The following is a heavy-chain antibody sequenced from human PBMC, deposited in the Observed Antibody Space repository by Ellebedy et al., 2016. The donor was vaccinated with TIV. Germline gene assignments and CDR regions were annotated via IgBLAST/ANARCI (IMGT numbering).Heavy chain of an antibody. Sequence: AASVKVSCKASGGTFSSYAISWVRQAPGQGLEWMGWINPNSGGTNYAQKFQGRVTMTRDTSISTAYMELSRLRSDDTAVYYCARDPCSSTSCYGDPPFDYWGQGTLVTVSS. CDR1: GGTFSSYA. J-gene: IGHJ4*02. D-gene: IGHD2-2*01. V-gene: IGHV1-2*02. CDR2: INPNSGGT. CDR3: ARDPCSSTSCYGDPPFDY.